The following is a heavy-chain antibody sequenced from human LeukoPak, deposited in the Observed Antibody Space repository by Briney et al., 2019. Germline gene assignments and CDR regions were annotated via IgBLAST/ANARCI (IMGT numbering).Heavy chain of an antibody. J-gene: IGHJ6*02. D-gene: IGHD3-16*01. CDR1: GGSVSSGSYY. Sequence: RASETLSLTCTVSGGSVSSGSYYWSWIRQPPGKGLEWIGYIYYSGSTNYNPSLKSRVTISVDTSKNQFSLKLSPVTAADTAVYYCARDSIGENYYYGMDAWGQGTTVTVSS. CDR3: ARDSIGENYYYGMDA. CDR2: IYYSGST. V-gene: IGHV4-61*01.